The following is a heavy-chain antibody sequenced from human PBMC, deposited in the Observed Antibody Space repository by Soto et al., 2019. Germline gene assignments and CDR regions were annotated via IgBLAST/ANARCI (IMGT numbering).Heavy chain of an antibody. Sequence: SETLSLTCAVYGGSFSGYYWSWIRQPPGKGLEWIGEINHSGSTNYNPSLKSRVTISVDTSKNQFSLKLSSVTAADTAVYYCARAPIVPRVYANQYYHHYGMAVWGQGTSVTVSS. J-gene: IGHJ6*02. D-gene: IGHD5-12*01. CDR2: INHSGST. V-gene: IGHV4-34*01. CDR1: GGSFSGYY. CDR3: ARAPIVPRVYANQYYHHYGMAV.